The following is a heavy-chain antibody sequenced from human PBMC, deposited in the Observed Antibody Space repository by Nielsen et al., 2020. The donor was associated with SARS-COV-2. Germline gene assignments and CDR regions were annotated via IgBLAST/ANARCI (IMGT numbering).Heavy chain of an antibody. CDR3: ARAPYGSGAYSWFDP. D-gene: IGHD3-10*01. CDR1: RFTFSNYW. Sequence: GESLKISCAASRFTFSNYWMHWIRQAPGKGLVWVSCIYSDGSNTIYADSVKGRFTISRDNAKNTLYLQMSSLRAEDTAVYYCARAPYGSGAYSWFDPWGQGTLVTVSS. CDR2: IYSDGSNT. J-gene: IGHJ5*02. V-gene: IGHV3-74*01.